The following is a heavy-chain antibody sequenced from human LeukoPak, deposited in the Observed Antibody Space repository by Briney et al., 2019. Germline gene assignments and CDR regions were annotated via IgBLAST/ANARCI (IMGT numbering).Heavy chain of an antibody. Sequence: GRSLRLSCAASGFTFSSYGMHWVRQAPGKGLEWVAVIWYDGSNKYYADSVKGRFTISRDNSKNTLYLQMYSLRAEDTAVYYCARDRGYFDYWGQGTLVTVSS. J-gene: IGHJ4*02. CDR3: ARDRGYFDY. V-gene: IGHV3-33*01. CDR1: GFTFSSYG. CDR2: IWYDGSNK.